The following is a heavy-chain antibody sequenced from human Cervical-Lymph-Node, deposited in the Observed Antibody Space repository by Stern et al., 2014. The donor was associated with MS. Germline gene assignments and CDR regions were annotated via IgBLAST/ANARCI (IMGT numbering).Heavy chain of an antibody. CDR3: ARDYEDTSMLFDH. CDR1: GFTFSSYA. D-gene: IGHD2-8*01. J-gene: IGHJ4*02. V-gene: IGHV3-30*03. Sequence: VQLVQSGGAVVQPGRSLRLSCAASGFTFSSYAMHWVRQAPGKGLEWVTVISYDGKHKFYAASVKGRFTISRDNSKNTLHLQMNSVTPDDTAIYYCARDYEDTSMLFDHWGQGTLVTVSS. CDR2: ISYDGKHK.